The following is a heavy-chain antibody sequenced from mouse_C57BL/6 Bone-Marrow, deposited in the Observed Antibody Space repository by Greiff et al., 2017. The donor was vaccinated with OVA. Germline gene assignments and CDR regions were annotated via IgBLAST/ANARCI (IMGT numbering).Heavy chain of an antibody. CDR2: IDPENGDT. Sequence: VQLQQSGAELVRPGASVKLSCTASGFNIKDDYMHWVKQRPEQGLEWIGWIDPENGDTEYASKFQGKATITADTSSNTAYLHLSSLTSEDTAVYYCTTDGNYSMDYWGQGTSVTVSS. CDR3: TTDGNYSMDY. D-gene: IGHD2-1*01. CDR1: GFNIKDDY. J-gene: IGHJ4*01. V-gene: IGHV14-4*01.